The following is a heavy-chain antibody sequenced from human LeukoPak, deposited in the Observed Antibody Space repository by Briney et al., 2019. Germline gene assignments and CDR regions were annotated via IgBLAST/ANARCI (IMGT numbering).Heavy chain of an antibody. J-gene: IGHJ4*02. V-gene: IGHV3-23*01. CDR2: ISGSAGRT. Sequence: GGSLRLSCAASGFSFSTYAMSWVRQAPGKGLEWVSGISGSAGRTYHAESVKGRFTISRDNSKNTLFLQMNSLTAEDTAVYYCAKDLTVTTRGTYAFDIWGQGTLVTVSS. D-gene: IGHD3-16*01. CDR3: AKDLTVTTRGTYAFDI. CDR1: GFSFSTYA.